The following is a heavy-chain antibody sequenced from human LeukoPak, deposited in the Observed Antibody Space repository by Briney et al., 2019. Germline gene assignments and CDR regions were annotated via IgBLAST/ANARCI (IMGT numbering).Heavy chain of an antibody. CDR3: ARDPNDRYSYGPALDY. CDR2: IYYSGST. Sequence: PSETLSLTCTVSGGSISSYYWSWIRQPPGKGLEWIGYIYYSGSTNYNPSLKSRVTISVDTSKNQFSLKLSSVTAADTAVYYCARDPNDRYSYGPALDYWGQGTLVTVSS. CDR1: GGSISSYY. D-gene: IGHD5-18*01. V-gene: IGHV4-59*01. J-gene: IGHJ4*02.